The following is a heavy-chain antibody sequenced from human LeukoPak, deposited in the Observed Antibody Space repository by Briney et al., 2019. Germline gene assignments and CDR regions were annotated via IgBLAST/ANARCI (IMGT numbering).Heavy chain of an antibody. D-gene: IGHD2-2*01. J-gene: IGHJ3*02. Sequence: ASVKVSCKASGYTFTSYGISWVRQAPGRGLEWMGWISAYNGNTNYAQKLQGRVTMTTDTSTSTAYMELRSLRSDDTAVYYCARDIDIVVVPAAPGAFDIWGQGTMVTVSS. CDR3: ARDIDIVVVPAAPGAFDI. CDR1: GYTFTSYG. V-gene: IGHV1-18*04. CDR2: ISAYNGNT.